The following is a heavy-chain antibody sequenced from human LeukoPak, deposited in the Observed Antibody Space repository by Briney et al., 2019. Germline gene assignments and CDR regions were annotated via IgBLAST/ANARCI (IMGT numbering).Heavy chain of an antibody. J-gene: IGHJ5*02. Sequence: SETLSLTCAVYGGSFSGYYWSWIRQPPGKGLEWIGEINHSGSTNYNPSLKSRVTISVDTSKNQFSLKLSSVTAADTAVYYCARDAYYYDSSGENWFDPWGQGTLVTVSS. D-gene: IGHD3-22*01. V-gene: IGHV4-34*01. CDR3: ARDAYYYDSSGENWFDP. CDR1: GGSFSGYY. CDR2: INHSGST.